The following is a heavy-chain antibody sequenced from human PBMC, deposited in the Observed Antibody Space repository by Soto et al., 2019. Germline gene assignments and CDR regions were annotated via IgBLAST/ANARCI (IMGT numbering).Heavy chain of an antibody. J-gene: IGHJ4*02. D-gene: IGHD5-18*01. CDR2: IIPMFGTA. CDR3: ASGIQLWLRRINNGYSG. CDR1: GGTFSTYA. V-gene: IGHV1-69*12. Sequence: QVQLVQSGAEVKKPESSVKVSCKAPGGTFSTYAISWVRQAPGQGLEWMGGIIPMFGTANYAQRFQDRVTIPADESTNPVYMELGSLRSEDTAVYFCASGIQLWLRRINNGYSGWGQGTLVTVSS.